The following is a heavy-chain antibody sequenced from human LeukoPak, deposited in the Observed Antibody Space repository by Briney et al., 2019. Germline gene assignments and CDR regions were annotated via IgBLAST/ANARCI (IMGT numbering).Heavy chain of an antibody. CDR2: ISPYNGNT. CDR1: GYTFATYG. D-gene: IGHD2-15*01. V-gene: IGHV1-18*01. CDR3: ARDRAVVVAATDY. J-gene: IGHJ4*02. Sequence: ASVKVSCKASGYTFATYGISWVRQAPGQGLEWMGWISPYNGNTNYAQKLQGRVTMTTDTSTSTAYMELRSLRSDDTAVYYCARDRAVVVAATDYWGQGTLVTVSS.